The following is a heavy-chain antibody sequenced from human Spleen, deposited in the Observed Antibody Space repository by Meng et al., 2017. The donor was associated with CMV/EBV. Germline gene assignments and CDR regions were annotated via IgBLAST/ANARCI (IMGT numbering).Heavy chain of an antibody. CDR3: ARVAAKYYYGMDV. CDR2: INHSGST. V-gene: IGHV4-34*01. J-gene: IGHJ6*02. Sequence: GSLRLSCAVYGGSFSGYYWSWIRQPPGKGLEWIGEINHSGSTNYNPSLKSRVTISVDTSKNQFSLKLSSVTAADTAVYYCARVAAKYYYGMDVWGQGTTVTVSS. CDR1: GGSFSGYY. D-gene: IGHD4/OR15-4a*01.